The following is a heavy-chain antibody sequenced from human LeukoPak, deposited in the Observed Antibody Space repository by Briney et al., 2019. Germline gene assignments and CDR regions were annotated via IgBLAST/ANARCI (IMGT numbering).Heavy chain of an antibody. CDR1: GFSFSNYW. CDR3: ARDRSQDSGDLYYDAFDI. CDR2: MKRDGTKK. Sequence: GGSLRLSCSAAGFSFSNYWMTWVRQPPGKGLEWVANMKRDGTKKNYVDSVKGRFTISRDNAKNSLFLQMDSLRAEDTAVYYCARDRSQDSGDLYYDAFDIWGRGTMVTVSS. V-gene: IGHV3-7*01. D-gene: IGHD3-22*01. J-gene: IGHJ3*02.